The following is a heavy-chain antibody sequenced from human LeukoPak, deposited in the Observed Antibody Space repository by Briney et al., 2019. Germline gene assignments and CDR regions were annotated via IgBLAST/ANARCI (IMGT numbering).Heavy chain of an antibody. V-gene: IGHV1-69*13. CDR3: ATFGYPPGGYN. J-gene: IGHJ4*02. D-gene: IGHD3-16*01. Sequence: ASVKVSCKASGGTFSSYAISWVRQAPGQGLEWMGRIIPIFGTANYAQKFQGRVTITADESTSTAYMELSSLRSEDTAVYYCATFGYPPGGYNWGQGTLVTVSS. CDR1: GGTFSSYA. CDR2: IIPIFGTA.